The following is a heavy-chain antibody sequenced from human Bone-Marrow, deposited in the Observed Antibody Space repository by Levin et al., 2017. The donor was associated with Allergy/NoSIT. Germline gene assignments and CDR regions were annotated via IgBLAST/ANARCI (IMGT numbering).Heavy chain of an antibody. Sequence: GESLKISCKASGYTFTSYDINWVRQATGQGLEWMGWMNPNSGNTGYAQKFQGRVTMTRNTSISTAYMELSSLRSEDTAVYYCARGRDRGYGGNSADYWGQGTLVTVSS. J-gene: IGHJ4*02. V-gene: IGHV1-8*01. CDR1: GYTFTSYD. D-gene: IGHD4-23*01. CDR2: MNPNSGNT. CDR3: ARGRDRGYGGNSADY.